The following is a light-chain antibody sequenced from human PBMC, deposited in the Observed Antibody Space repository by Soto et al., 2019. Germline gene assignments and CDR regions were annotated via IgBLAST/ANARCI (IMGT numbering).Light chain of an antibody. Sequence: ETVLTQSPATLSLSPGERATLSCRASQSISSYLAWYKQKPGQAPRLLIYDASNRATGIPARFSGSGSGTDFTLTISSLEPEDFAVYYCQHRSNWWTFGQGTRWIS. V-gene: IGKV3-11*01. J-gene: IGKJ1*01. CDR1: QSISSY. CDR3: QHRSNWWT. CDR2: DAS.